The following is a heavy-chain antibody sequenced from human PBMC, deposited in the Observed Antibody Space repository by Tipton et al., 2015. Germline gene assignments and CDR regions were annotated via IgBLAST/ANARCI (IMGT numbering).Heavy chain of an antibody. CDR2: TYDSGNT. CDR1: GSSISSYY. CDR3: ARVEYLYDSSGYSAAHFDY. D-gene: IGHD3-22*01. J-gene: IGHJ4*02. Sequence: GLVKPSETLSLTCTVSGSSISSYYWSWIRQSAGKRLDWIGRTYDSGNTYYNPSLKSRVTMSVDTSKNQFSLKLSFVTAADTAVYYCARVEYLYDSSGYSAAHFDYGGQGTLVTVAS. V-gene: IGHV4-4*07.